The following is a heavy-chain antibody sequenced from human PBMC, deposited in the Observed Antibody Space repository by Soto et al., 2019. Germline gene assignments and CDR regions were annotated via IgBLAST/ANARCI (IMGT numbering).Heavy chain of an antibody. CDR1: GGSISSNNYY. CDR3: ARQGITMIVVVVTDNWFDP. D-gene: IGHD3-22*01. Sequence: QLQLQESGPGLMKPSETLSLTCSVSGGSISSNNYYWGWIRQPPGKALEWIGSIYYSGSTYYNPSLKSRVTISVDTSKNQFSLKLSSVTAADTAVYYCARQGITMIVVVVTDNWFDPWGQGTLVTVSS. V-gene: IGHV4-39*01. CDR2: IYYSGST. J-gene: IGHJ5*02.